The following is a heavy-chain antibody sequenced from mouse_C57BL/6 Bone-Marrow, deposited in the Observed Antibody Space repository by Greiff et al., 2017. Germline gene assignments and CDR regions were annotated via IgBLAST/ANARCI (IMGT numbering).Heavy chain of an antibody. Sequence: QVHVKQSGPGLVQPSQSLSITCTVSGFSLTSYGVHWVRQSPGKGLEWLGVIWSGGSTDYNAAFISRLSISKDNSKSQVFFKMNSLQADDTAIYYCARKGTWSYAMDYWGQGTSVTVSS. J-gene: IGHJ4*01. CDR2: IWSGGST. CDR1: GFSLTSYG. CDR3: ARKGTWSYAMDY. D-gene: IGHD3-3*01. V-gene: IGHV2-2*01.